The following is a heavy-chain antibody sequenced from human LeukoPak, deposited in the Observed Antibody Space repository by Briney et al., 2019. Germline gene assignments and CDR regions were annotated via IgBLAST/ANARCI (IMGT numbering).Heavy chain of an antibody. J-gene: IGHJ4*02. CDR3: ARGGIVGSAFDY. V-gene: IGHV5-51*01. D-gene: IGHD1-26*01. CDR2: IYPGDSDT. CDR1: GYSFSSYW. Sequence: GESLRISCQGSGYSFSSYWIGWVRQMPGKGLEWMGIIYPGDSDTRYSPSFQGQVTISADNFISTAYLQWSSLKASNTAMYYCARGGIVGSAFDYWGQGTLVTVSS.